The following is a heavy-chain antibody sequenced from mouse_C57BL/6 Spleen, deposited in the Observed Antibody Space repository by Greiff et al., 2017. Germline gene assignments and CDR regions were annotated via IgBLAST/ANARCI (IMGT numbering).Heavy chain of an antibody. Sequence: DVQLVESGGGLVQPKGSLKLSCAASGFSFNTYAMNWVRQAPGKGLEWVARIRSKSNNYATYYADSVKDRFTISRDDSESMLYLQMNNLKTEDTAMYYCVRHGGSYYAMDYWGQGTSVTVSS. CDR1: GFSFNTYA. J-gene: IGHJ4*01. CDR2: IRSKSNNYAT. V-gene: IGHV10-1*01. CDR3: VRHGGSYYAMDY.